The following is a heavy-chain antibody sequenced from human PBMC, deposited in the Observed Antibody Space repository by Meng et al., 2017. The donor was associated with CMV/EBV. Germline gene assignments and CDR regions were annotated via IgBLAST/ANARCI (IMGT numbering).Heavy chain of an antibody. D-gene: IGHD2-2*01. CDR2: INSDGSST. CDR1: GFTFSSYW. Sequence: GGSLRLSCAASGFTFSSYWMHWVRQAPGKGLVWVSRINSDGSSTSYADSVKGRFTISRDNAKNTLYLQMNSLRAEDTAVYYCTAAFSCSNTKCYVPDVIDVWGQGTMVTVSS. V-gene: IGHV3-74*01. J-gene: IGHJ3*01. CDR3: TAAFSCSNTKCYVPDVIDV.